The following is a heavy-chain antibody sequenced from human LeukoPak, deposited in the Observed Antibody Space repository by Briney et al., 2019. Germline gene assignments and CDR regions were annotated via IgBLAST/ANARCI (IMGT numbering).Heavy chain of an antibody. Sequence: PSETLSLTCAVSGVSIGGSTYHWAWIRQSPGRGLEWIGYHSGSTSYNPSLKSRVTISVDTSKNQFSLTLSSVTAADTAVYHCARARYSDYDFIVLGKWFDPWGQGILVTVSS. V-gene: IGHV4-39*02. CDR3: ARARYSDYDFIVLGKWFDP. D-gene: IGHD5-12*01. CDR1: GVSIGGSTYH. CDR2: YHSGST. J-gene: IGHJ5*02.